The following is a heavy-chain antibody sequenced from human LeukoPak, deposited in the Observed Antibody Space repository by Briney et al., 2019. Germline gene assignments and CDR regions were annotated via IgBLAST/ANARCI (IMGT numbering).Heavy chain of an antibody. Sequence: SETLSLTCNISGGSISTYYWSWIRQPAGKGLEWIGRIHASGSSTYNPSLKGRVTMSVDTSNNHFSLNLSSVTAAATALYYCAREGWEVFFAYWGEGTLVTVS. J-gene: IGHJ4*02. V-gene: IGHV4-4*07. CDR1: GGSISTYY. CDR2: IHASGSS. CDR3: AREGWEVFFAY. D-gene: IGHD1-26*01.